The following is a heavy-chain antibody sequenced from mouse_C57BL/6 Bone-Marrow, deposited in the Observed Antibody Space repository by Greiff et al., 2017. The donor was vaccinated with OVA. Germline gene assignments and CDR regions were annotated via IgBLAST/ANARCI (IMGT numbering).Heavy chain of an antibody. CDR3: ARYRHYDGSSYYAMDY. V-gene: IGHV7-3*01. D-gene: IGHD1-1*01. J-gene: IGHJ4*01. CDR1: GFTFTDYY. CDR2: IRNKANGYTT. Sequence: EVQLQQSGGGLVQPGGSLSLSCAASGFTFTDYYMSWVRQPPGKALEWLGFIRNKANGYTTEYSASVKGRFTISRDNSQSILYLQMNALRAEDSAAYDGARYRHYDGSSYYAMDYWGQGTSVTVSS.